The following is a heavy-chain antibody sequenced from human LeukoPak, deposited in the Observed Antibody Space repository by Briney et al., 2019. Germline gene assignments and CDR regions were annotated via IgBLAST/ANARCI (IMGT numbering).Heavy chain of an antibody. V-gene: IGHV3-74*01. CDR1: GFTFSSYW. Sequence: GGSLRLSCAASGFTFSSYWMHWVRQAPGRGLVWVSRINGDGSTTTYADAVKGRFTISRDNAKNTLYLQMSSLRAEDTAVYYCARRGLVPAFDIWGQGTMVTVTS. J-gene: IGHJ3*02. D-gene: IGHD2-2*01. CDR3: ARRGLVPAFDI. CDR2: INGDGSTT.